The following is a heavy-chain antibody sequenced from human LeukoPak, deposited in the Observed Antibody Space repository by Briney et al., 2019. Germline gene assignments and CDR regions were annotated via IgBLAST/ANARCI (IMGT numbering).Heavy chain of an antibody. CDR1: GYTFTSFG. CDR2: ISAYNGNT. Sequence: ASVKVSCKASGYTFTSFGISWVRQAPGQGLEWMGWISAYNGNTNYARKVQGRVTMTTDTSTSTAYMELRSLRSDDTAMYYCVRDPGVDTTMTFFDYWGQGSLVTVSS. V-gene: IGHV1-18*01. D-gene: IGHD3-22*01. J-gene: IGHJ4*02. CDR3: VRDPGVDTTMTFFDY.